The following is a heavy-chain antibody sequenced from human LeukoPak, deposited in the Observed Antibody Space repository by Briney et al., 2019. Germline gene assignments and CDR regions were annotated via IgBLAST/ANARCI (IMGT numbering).Heavy chain of an antibody. CDR3: ARHEWFGELSPAY. CDR1: GFNFTNFW. V-gene: IGHV5-51*01. J-gene: IGHJ4*02. D-gene: IGHD3-10*01. Sequence: GESLKISCQASGFNFTNFWIAWVRQMPGKGLEWMGVIYPKDSTTKYNPSVQGQVTMSVDQSSRTAYLQWDSLKASDTAMYYCARHEWFGELSPAYWGQGTLVTVSS. CDR2: IYPKDSTT.